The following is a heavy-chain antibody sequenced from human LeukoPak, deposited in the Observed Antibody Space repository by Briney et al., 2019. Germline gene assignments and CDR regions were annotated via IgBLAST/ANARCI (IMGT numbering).Heavy chain of an antibody. CDR1: GFTFSSYA. J-gene: IGHJ4*02. D-gene: IGHD3-22*01. V-gene: IGHV3-23*01. CDR3: AKISYYDSSGYYPYYFDY. CDR2: ISGSGGST. Sequence: PGGSLRLSCAASGFTFSSYAMSWVRQAPGKGLEWVSAISGSGGSTYYADSVKGRFTISRDNSKSTLYLQMNSLRAEDTAVYYCAKISYYDSSGYYPYYFDYWGQGTLVTVSS.